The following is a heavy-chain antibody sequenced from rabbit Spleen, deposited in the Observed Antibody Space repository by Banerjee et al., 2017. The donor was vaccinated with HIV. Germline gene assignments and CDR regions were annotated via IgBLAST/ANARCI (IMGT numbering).Heavy chain of an antibody. CDR1: GIDFTKYY. V-gene: IGHV1S7*01. J-gene: IGHJ4*01. CDR3: ARGSATMTMVITGFYLSL. Sequence: QQLTETGGGLVQPGGSLTLSCKASGIDFTKYYITWVRQAPGKGLEWIGIIYAAKGSTDYASWVNGRFTISSDNAQSTVDLKMASLTAADTATYFCARGSATMTMVITGFYLSLWGQGTLVTVS. CDR2: IYAAKGST. D-gene: IGHD2-1*01.